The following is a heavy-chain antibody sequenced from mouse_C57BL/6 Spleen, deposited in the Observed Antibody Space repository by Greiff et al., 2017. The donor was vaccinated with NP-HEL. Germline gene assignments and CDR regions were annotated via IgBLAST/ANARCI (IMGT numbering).Heavy chain of an antibody. Sequence: EVKVEESGPGLVKPSQSLSLTCSVTGYSITSGYYWNWIRQFPGNKLEWMGYISYDGSNNYNPSLKNRISITRDTSKNQFFLKLNSVTTEDTATYYCARGRDHFDYWGQGTTLTVSS. CDR3: ARGRDHFDY. V-gene: IGHV3-6*01. CDR2: ISYDGSN. J-gene: IGHJ2*01. CDR1: GYSITSGYY.